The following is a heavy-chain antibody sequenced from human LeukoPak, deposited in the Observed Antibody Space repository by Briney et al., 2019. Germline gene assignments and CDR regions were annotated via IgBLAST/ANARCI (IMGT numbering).Heavy chain of an antibody. CDR2: INPSGGST. CDR3: ARDFGPVVVPAAIYNWFDP. D-gene: IGHD2-2*02. V-gene: IGHV1-46*01. CDR1: GYTFTSYY. Sequence: ASVKVSCKASGYTFTSYYMHWVRQAPGQGLEWMGIINPSGGSTSYAQKFQGRVTMTRDTSTSTVYMELSSLRSEDTAVYYCARDFGPVVVPAAIYNWFDPWGQGTLVTVSS. J-gene: IGHJ5*02.